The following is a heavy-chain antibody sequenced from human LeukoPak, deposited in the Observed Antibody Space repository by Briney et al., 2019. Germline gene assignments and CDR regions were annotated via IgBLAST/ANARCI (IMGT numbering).Heavy chain of an antibody. CDR1: GFTFSSYD. V-gene: IGHV3-23*01. CDR2: ISGSGGST. CDR3: AAEGRFGDLFKDY. D-gene: IGHD3-10*01. J-gene: IGHJ4*02. Sequence: GGSLRLSCAASGFTFSSYDMSWVRQAPGKGLEWVSAISGSGGSTYYADSVKGRFTISRDNSKNTLYLQMNSLRAEDTAVYYCAAEGRFGDLFKDYWGQGTLVTVSS.